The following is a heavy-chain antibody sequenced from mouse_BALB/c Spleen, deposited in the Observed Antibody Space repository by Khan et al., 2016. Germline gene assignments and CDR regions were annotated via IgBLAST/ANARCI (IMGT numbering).Heavy chain of an antibody. D-gene: IGHD1-1*01. J-gene: IGHJ4*01. CDR1: GYSITSDYA. V-gene: IGHV3-2*02. CDR3: ARSDDGDKDAMDY. Sequence: EVQLQESGPGLVKPSQSLSLTCTVTGYSITSDYAWYWIRQFPGNRLEWRGYISYSGSTSYNPSLKSRISITRDNSKNQFFLQLKSVTSDDTATYYCARSDDGDKDAMDYWGQGTSVTVSS. CDR2: ISYSGST.